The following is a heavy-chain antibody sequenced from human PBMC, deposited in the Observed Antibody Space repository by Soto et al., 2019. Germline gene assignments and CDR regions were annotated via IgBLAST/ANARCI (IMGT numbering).Heavy chain of an antibody. V-gene: IGHV1-18*01. Sequence: ASVKVSCKASGYTFTSYGISWVRQAPGQGLEWMGWISAYNGNTNYAQKLQGRVTMTTDTSTSTAYMELRSLGSDDTAVYYCAGSRLYCSSTSCYLDYWGQGTLVTVSS. CDR3: AGSRLYCSSTSCYLDY. CDR2: ISAYNGNT. J-gene: IGHJ4*02. D-gene: IGHD2-2*01. CDR1: GYTFTSYG.